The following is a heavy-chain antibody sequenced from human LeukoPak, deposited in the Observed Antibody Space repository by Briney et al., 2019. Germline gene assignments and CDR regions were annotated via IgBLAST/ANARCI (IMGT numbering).Heavy chain of an antibody. CDR3: ARAHCSGGSCYPTSRENWFDP. Sequence: GASVKVSCKASGGTFSSYAISWVRQAPGQGLEWMGGIIPIFGTANYAQKFQGRVTITADESTSTAYMELSSLRSEDTAVYYCARAHCSGGSCYPTSRENWFDPWGQGTLVTVSS. CDR1: GGTFSSYA. D-gene: IGHD2-15*01. CDR2: IIPIFGTA. V-gene: IGHV1-69*13. J-gene: IGHJ5*02.